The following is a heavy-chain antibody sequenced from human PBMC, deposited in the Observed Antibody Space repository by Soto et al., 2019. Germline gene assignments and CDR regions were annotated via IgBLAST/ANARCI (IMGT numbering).Heavy chain of an antibody. D-gene: IGHD1-20*01. Sequence: GVLRLSCVASGFVFKNYEMNGVRQAPGKGLEWISYISNSGNTIYVADSMRGRFTISRDNAKNSLFLQMNSLRADDAAVYYCARDIDNRDYYYGLDVWGQGTTVTVSS. J-gene: IGHJ6*02. V-gene: IGHV3-48*03. CDR1: GFVFKNYE. CDR2: ISNSGNTI. CDR3: ARDIDNRDYYYGLDV.